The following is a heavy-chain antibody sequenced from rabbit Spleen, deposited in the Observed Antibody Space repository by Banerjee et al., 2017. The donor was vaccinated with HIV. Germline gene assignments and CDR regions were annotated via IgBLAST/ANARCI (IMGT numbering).Heavy chain of an antibody. V-gene: IGHV1S45*01. CDR1: GVSFNDKDE. D-gene: IGHD1-1*01. Sequence: QEQLEESGGGLVKPEGSLTLTCKASGVSFNDKDEMCWVRQAPGKGLEWITCINMVTGKSVYASWAKGRFIMSRTSSTTVTLQMTSLTVADTATYFCARDSGASFSSYGMDLWGPGTLVTVS. CDR3: ARDSGASFSSYGMDL. CDR2: INMVTGKS. J-gene: IGHJ6*01.